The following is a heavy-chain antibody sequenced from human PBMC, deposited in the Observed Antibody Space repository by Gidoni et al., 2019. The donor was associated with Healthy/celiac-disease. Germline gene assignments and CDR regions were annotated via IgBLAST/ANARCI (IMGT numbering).Heavy chain of an antibody. V-gene: IGHV7-4-1*02. J-gene: IGHJ3*02. Sequence: QVQLVQSGSELKKPGASVTFSCTASGYTFTTYAMNWVRQAHGQGLEWRGWINTNTVNPTYAQGFTGRFVFSLDTSVSTAYLQISSLKAEDTAVYYCARDRETNYDILTGWPFARDAFDTWGQGTMVTVSS. CDR2: INTNTVNP. CDR3: ARDRETNYDILTGWPFARDAFDT. D-gene: IGHD3-9*01. CDR1: GYTFTTYA.